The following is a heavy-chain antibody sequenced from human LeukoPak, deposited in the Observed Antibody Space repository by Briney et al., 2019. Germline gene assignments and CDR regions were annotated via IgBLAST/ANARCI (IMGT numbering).Heavy chain of an antibody. J-gene: IGHJ4*02. CDR1: GGSISSGDYY. V-gene: IGHV4-30-4*01. CDR3: AREGNYYDSSDTGGY. CDR2: IYYSGST. Sequence: KPSETLSLTCTVSGGSISSGDYYWSWIRQPPGKGLEWIGYIYYSGSTYYNPSLKSRVTISVDTSKNQFSLKLSSVTAAGTAVYYCAREGNYYDSSDTGGYWGQGTLVTVSS. D-gene: IGHD3-22*01.